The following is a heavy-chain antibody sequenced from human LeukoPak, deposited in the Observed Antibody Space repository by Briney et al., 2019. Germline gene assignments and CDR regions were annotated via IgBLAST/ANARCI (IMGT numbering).Heavy chain of an antibody. D-gene: IGHD1-26*01. CDR3: ARPSGSYLWYFDY. CDR2: MNPTSGNT. Sequence: ASVKVSCKASGYTFTSYDINWVRQATGQGLEWMGWMNPTSGNTNYAQKLQGRVTMTTDTSTSTAYMELRSLRSDDTAVYYCARPSGSYLWYFDYWGQGTLVTVSS. V-gene: IGHV1-18*01. J-gene: IGHJ4*02. CDR1: GYTFTSYD.